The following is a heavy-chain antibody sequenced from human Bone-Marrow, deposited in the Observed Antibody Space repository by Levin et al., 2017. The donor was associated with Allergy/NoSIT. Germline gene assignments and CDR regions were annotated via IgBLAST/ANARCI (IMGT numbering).Heavy chain of an antibody. V-gene: IGHV4-59*01. J-gene: IGHJ4*02. CDR2: IHYSGDI. CDR3: ARGLAAHSGSFDY. CDR1: GGSIGSDY. D-gene: IGHD6-25*01. Sequence: SQTLSLTCTVSGGSIGSDYWSWIRQTPGKGLEWIGYIHYSGDINYNPSLKIRVTITVDMSKNQFSLKVTSLTAADTAVYDCARGLAAHSGSFDYWGQGTLVTVSS.